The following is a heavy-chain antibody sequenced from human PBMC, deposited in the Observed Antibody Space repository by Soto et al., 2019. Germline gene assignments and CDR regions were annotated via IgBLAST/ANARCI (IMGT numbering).Heavy chain of an antibody. CDR1: GYTFTGYY. CDR2: INPNSGGT. V-gene: IGHV1-2*02. Sequence: ASVKVSCKASGYTFTGYYMHCVRQAPGQGLEWMGWINPNSGGTNYAQKFQGRVTMTRDTSISTAYMELSRLRSDDTAVYYCATRRGDIVGATTPYDAFDIWGQGTMVTVSS. CDR3: ATRRGDIVGATTPYDAFDI. J-gene: IGHJ3*02. D-gene: IGHD1-26*01.